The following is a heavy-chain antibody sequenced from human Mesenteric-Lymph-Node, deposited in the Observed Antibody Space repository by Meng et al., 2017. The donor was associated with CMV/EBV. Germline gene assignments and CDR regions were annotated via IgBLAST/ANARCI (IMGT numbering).Heavy chain of an antibody. V-gene: IGHV3-23*03. CDR2: IYSGDSST. J-gene: IGHJ4*02. CDR3: AKYYASSGYSFGKHYFDY. Sequence: GESLKISCAASGFTFSFYAMSWVRQAPGKGLEWVSVIYSGDSSTHYADSVKGRFTIFRDDSKNTLYLQMNSLRAEDTALYYCAKYYASSGYSFGKHYFDYWGQGTLVTVSS. CDR1: GFTFSFYA. D-gene: IGHD3-22*01.